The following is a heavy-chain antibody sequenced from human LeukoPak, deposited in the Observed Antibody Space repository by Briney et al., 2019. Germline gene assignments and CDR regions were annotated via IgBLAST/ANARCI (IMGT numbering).Heavy chain of an antibody. CDR2: INPSGGST. CDR1: GYTFTSYY. CDR3: ARAYSSGWSKSKFDY. D-gene: IGHD6-19*01. Sequence: ASVKVSCKAFGYTFTSYYMHWVRQAPGQGLEWMGIINPSGGSTSYAQEFQGRVTMTRDTSTSTVYMELSSLRSEDTAVYYCARAYSSGWSKSKFDYWGRGTLVTVSS. V-gene: IGHV1-46*01. J-gene: IGHJ4*02.